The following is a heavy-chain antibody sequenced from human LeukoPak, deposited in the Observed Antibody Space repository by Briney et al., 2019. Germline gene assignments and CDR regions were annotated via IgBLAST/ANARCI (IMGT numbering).Heavy chain of an antibody. V-gene: IGHV4-61*08. J-gene: IGHJ4*02. Sequence: SETLSLTCTVSGGSISSGDYYWSWIRQPPGKGLEWIGYIYYSGSTYYNPSLKSRVTISVDTSKNQFSLKLSSVTAADTAVYYCARVLRALPYYFDYWGQGTLVTVSS. CDR3: ARVLRALPYYFDY. CDR2: IYYSGST. CDR1: GGSISSGDYY. D-gene: IGHD2-15*01.